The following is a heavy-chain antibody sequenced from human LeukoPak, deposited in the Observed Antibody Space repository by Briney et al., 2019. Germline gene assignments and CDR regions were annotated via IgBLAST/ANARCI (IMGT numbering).Heavy chain of an antibody. CDR3: ARAVTMIRGVYGQNWFDP. V-gene: IGHV4-39*07. J-gene: IGHJ5*02. Sequence: PETLSLTCTVSGGSISSSYYYWGWIRQPPGKGLEWIGSIYYSGRTFYNPSLKSRVTISLDKSKNQFSLTLSSVTAADTAVYYCARAVTMIRGVYGQNWFDPWGQGALVTVSS. CDR1: GGSISSSYYY. D-gene: IGHD3-10*01. CDR2: IYYSGRT.